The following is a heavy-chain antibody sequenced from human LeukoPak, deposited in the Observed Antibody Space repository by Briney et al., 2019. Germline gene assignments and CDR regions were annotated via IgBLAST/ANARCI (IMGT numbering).Heavy chain of an antibody. D-gene: IGHD1-26*01. CDR3: AREWELRGFDI. Sequence: AETLSLTCTVSGGSFSSYYWSWIRQPAGKGLEWIGRIYTSGSTNYNPSLKSRVTMSVDTSKNQFSLKLSSVTAADTAVYYCAREWELRGFDIWGQGTMVTVSS. CDR2: IYTSGST. V-gene: IGHV4-4*07. J-gene: IGHJ3*02. CDR1: GGSFSSYY.